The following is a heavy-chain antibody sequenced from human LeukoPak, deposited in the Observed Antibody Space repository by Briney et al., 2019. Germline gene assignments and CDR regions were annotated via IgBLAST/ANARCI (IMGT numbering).Heavy chain of an antibody. CDR2: INHSGST. CDR1: GGSISSSSYY. D-gene: IGHD3-10*01. V-gene: IGHV4-39*07. J-gene: IGHJ5*02. CDR3: ARGSYS. Sequence: SETLSLTCTVSGGSISSSSYYWSWIRQPPGKGLEWIGEINHSGSTNYNPSLKSRVTISVDTSKNQFSLKLSSVTAADTAVYYCARGSYSWGQGTLVTVSS.